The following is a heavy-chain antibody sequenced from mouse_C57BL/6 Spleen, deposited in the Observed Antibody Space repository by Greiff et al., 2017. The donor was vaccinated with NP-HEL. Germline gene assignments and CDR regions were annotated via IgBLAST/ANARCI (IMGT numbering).Heavy chain of an antibody. D-gene: IGHD1-1*01. J-gene: IGHJ1*03. V-gene: IGHV1-69*01. CDR3: ARRTIYYGSSYGYFDV. CDR1: GYTFTSYW. Sequence: QVQLQQPGAELVMPGASVKLSCKASGYTFTSYWMHWVKQRPGQGLEWIGEIDPSDSYTNYNQKFKGKSTLTVDKSSSTAYMQLSSLTSEDSAVYYCARRTIYYGSSYGYFDVWGTGTTVTVSS. CDR2: IDPSDSYT.